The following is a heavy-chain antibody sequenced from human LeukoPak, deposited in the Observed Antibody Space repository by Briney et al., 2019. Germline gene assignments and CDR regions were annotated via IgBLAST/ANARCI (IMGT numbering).Heavy chain of an antibody. V-gene: IGHV3-30*18. J-gene: IGHJ3*02. D-gene: IGHD3-3*01. CDR3: AKDLVSRTYYDFWSGYYTGIGYGASVI. CDR1: GFTFSSYG. CDR2: ISYDGSNK. Sequence: GGSLRLSCAAAGFTFSSYGMHWVRQAPGKGLEWAAVISYDGSNKYYADSVKGRFTISRDNSKNTLYLQMNSLRAEDTAVYYCAKDLVSRTYYDFWSGYYTGIGYGASVIWGQGTMVTVSS.